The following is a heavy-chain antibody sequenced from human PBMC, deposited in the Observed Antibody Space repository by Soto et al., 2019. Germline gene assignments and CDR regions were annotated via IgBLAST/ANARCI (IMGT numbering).Heavy chain of an antibody. V-gene: IGHV3-30*18. J-gene: IGHJ6*03. CDR2: ISYDGNNK. Sequence: PGGSLRLSCAASGFTFSSYGMHWVRQAPGKGLEWVAVISYDGNNKYYADSVKGRFTISRDNSKNTLYLQMNSLRAEDTAVYYCAKANTPGYYYYMDVWGKGTTVTVSS. CDR1: GFTFSSYG. D-gene: IGHD2-15*01. CDR3: AKANTPGYYYYMDV.